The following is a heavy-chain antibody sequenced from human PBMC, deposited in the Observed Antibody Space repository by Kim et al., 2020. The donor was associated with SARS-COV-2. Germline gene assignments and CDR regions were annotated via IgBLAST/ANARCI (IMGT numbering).Heavy chain of an antibody. CDR2: IYSGGST. J-gene: IGHJ4*02. D-gene: IGHD4-17*01. V-gene: IGHV3-53*01. CDR1: GFTVSSNY. CDR3: ARAPGENPTDRGSDRDY. Sequence: GGSLRLSCAASGFTVSSNYMSWVRQAPGKGLEWVSVIYSGGSTYYADSVKGRFTISRDNSKNTLYLQMNSLRAEDTAVYYCARAPGENPTDRGSDRDYWGQGTLVTVSS.